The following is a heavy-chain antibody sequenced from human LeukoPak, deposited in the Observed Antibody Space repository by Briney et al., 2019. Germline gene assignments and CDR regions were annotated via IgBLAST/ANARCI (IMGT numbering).Heavy chain of an antibody. CDR1: KFTFSRYA. D-gene: IGHD5-18*01. Sequence: EGSLRLSCAASKFTFSRYAMTWVRQAPGKGLEWVSSISGSGTGTFYAHSVKGRFTISRDNSKNTLCLQMDSLRADDTAVYYCAKGAFPTAMVTPYFDYWGQGTLVTVSS. CDR3: AKGAFPTAMVTPYFDY. V-gene: IGHV3-23*01. CDR2: ISGSGTGT. J-gene: IGHJ4*02.